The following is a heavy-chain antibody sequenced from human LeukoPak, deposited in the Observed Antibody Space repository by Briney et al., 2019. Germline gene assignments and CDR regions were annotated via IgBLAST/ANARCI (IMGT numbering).Heavy chain of an antibody. D-gene: IGHD6-19*01. J-gene: IGHJ6*03. Sequence: GGSLRLSCAASGFTFSNAWMSWVRQAPGKGLEWVGRIKSKTDGGTTDYAAPVKGRFTISRDDSKNTLYLQMNSLKTEDTAVYYCTTENSSGWYSPYYYYYMDVWGKGTTVTVSS. CDR2: IKSKTDGGTT. CDR3: TTENSSGWYSPYYYYYMDV. V-gene: IGHV3-15*01. CDR1: GFTFSNAW.